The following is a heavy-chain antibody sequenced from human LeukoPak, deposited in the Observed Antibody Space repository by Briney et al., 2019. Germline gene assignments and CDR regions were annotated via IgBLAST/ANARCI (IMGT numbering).Heavy chain of an antibody. D-gene: IGHD5-12*01. CDR2: IYHSGNT. Sequence: PSETLSLTCTVSGYSVSSACYWGWIRQPPGKGLEWIGTIYHSGNTYYSPSLKSRVTILVDTSKNQFSLKLSSVTAADTAVYYCARGRSGYGFDYWGQGTLVTVSS. V-gene: IGHV4-38-2*02. J-gene: IGHJ4*02. CDR3: ARGRSGYGFDY. CDR1: GYSVSSACY.